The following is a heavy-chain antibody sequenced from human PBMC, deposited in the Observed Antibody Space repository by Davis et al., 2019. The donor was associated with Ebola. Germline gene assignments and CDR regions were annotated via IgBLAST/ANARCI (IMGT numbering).Heavy chain of an antibody. CDR2: NRSKANSYAT. CDR3: TANLEWLLHGDY. J-gene: IGHJ4*02. V-gene: IGHV3-73*01. D-gene: IGHD3-3*01. CDR1: GFTFSGSA. Sequence: GESLKTSRAASGFTFSGSAMHWVRQASGKGLEWVVRNRSKANSYATAYAASVKGRFTISRDDSKNTAYLQMNSLKTEDTAVYYCTANLEWLLHGDYWGQGTLVTVSS.